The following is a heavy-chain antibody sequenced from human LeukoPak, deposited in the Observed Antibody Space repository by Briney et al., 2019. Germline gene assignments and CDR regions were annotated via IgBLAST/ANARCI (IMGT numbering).Heavy chain of an antibody. CDR2: IYSSGST. J-gene: IGHJ4*02. Sequence: PSETLSLTCTVSGGSISTYYWSWIRQPPGKGLEWIGYIYSSGSTNYNPSLKSRVTISVDTSKNQFSLKLSSVTAADTAVYYCARQREYYESSGYYSFDYWGQGTLVPVSS. CDR1: GGSISTYY. V-gene: IGHV4-59*08. D-gene: IGHD3-22*01. CDR3: ARQREYYESSGYYSFDY.